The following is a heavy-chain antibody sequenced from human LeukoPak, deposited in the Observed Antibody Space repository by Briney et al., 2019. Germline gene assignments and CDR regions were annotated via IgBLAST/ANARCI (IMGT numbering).Heavy chain of an antibody. Sequence: ASVKVSCEASGYTFTSYDINWVRQATGQGLEWMGWMNPNSGNTGYAQKFQGRVTMTRNTSISTAYMELSSLRSEDTAVYYCATMGYYDSSGYSPTRYYYGMDVWGQGTTVTVSS. CDR1: GYTFTSYD. D-gene: IGHD3-22*01. V-gene: IGHV1-8*01. CDR2: MNPNSGNT. CDR3: ATMGYYDSSGYSPTRYYYGMDV. J-gene: IGHJ6*02.